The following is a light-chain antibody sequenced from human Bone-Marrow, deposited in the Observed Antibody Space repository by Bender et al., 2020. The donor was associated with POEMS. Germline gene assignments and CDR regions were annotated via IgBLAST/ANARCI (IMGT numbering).Light chain of an antibody. J-gene: IGLJ3*02. Sequence: QSALTQPASVSGSPGQSITVSCTGTSSDVGGYDYVSWYQQHPGRAPKAIIYEVSKRPSGISKRFSGSKSANTASLTISGLQAEDEADYFCCAYTGSNIWIFGAGTKVTVL. V-gene: IGLV2-14*01. CDR3: CAYTGSNIWI. CDR1: SSDVGGYDY. CDR2: EVS.